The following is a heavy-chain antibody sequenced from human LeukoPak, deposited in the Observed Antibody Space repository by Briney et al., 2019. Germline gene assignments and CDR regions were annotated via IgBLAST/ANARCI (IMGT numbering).Heavy chain of an antibody. CDR1: GGSIRSYY. V-gene: IGHV4-4*07. Sequence: SETLSLTCTVSGGSIRSYYWSWIRQPAGKGLEWIGRIYTNGNTNYNPSLESRVTMSVDTSRNQFSLKLISVTAADTAVYYCARGCRHYYDSSGSRNWFDPWGQGTLVTVSS. CDR3: ARGCRHYYDSSGSRNWFDP. D-gene: IGHD3-22*01. J-gene: IGHJ5*02. CDR2: IYTNGNT.